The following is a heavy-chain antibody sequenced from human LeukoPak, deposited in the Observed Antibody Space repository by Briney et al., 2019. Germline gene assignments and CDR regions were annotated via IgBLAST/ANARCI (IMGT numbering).Heavy chain of an antibody. Sequence: SETLSLTCNVSGGSMSNIYYWGWIRQPPGKELEWIGYIYHTGSTNYNPSLKSRVTISVDTSKNQFSLKLNSVTAADTAVHYCARARASGPCDYWGQGTLVTVSS. CDR1: GGSMSNIYY. CDR2: IYHTGST. CDR3: ARARASGPCDY. J-gene: IGHJ4*02. D-gene: IGHD3-10*01. V-gene: IGHV4-59*01.